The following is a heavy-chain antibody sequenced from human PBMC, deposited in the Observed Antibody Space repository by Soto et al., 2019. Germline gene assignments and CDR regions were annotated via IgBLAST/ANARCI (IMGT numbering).Heavy chain of an antibody. V-gene: IGHV1-69*13. CDR3: ARDVVVVPAATFYYYGMDV. CDR1: GGTFSSYA. D-gene: IGHD2-2*01. Sequence: VKVSCKASGGTFSSYAISWVRQAPGQGLEWMGGIIPIFGTANYAQKFQGRVTITADESTSTAYMELSSLRSEDTAVYYCARDVVVVPAATFYYYGMDVWGQGTTVTVSS. J-gene: IGHJ6*02. CDR2: IIPIFGTA.